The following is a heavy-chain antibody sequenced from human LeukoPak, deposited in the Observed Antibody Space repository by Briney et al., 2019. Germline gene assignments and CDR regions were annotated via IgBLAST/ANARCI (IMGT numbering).Heavy chain of an antibody. CDR2: IYYSGST. CDR1: GGSISSYY. CDR3: ARRVRGVISLYYYYGMDV. Sequence: SETLSLTCTVSGGSISSYYWSWIRQPPGKGLEWIGYIYYSGSTNYNPSLKSRVTISVDTSKNQFSLKLSSVAAADTAVYYCARRVRGVISLYYYYGMDVWGQGTTVTVSS. J-gene: IGHJ6*02. V-gene: IGHV4-59*08. D-gene: IGHD3-10*01.